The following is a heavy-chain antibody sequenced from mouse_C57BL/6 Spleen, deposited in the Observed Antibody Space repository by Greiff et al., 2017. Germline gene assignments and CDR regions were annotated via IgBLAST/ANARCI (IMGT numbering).Heavy chain of an antibody. V-gene: IGHV5-16*01. CDR1: GFTFSDYY. CDR2: INYDGSST. CDR3: ARDSYYGSSDAMDY. J-gene: IGHJ4*01. Sequence: EVQVVESEGGLVQPGSSMKLSCTASGFTFSDYYMAWVRQVPEKGLEWVANINYDGSSTYYLDSLKSRFIISRDNAKNILYLQMSSLKSEDTATYYCARDSYYGSSDAMDYWGQGTAVTVSS. D-gene: IGHD1-1*01.